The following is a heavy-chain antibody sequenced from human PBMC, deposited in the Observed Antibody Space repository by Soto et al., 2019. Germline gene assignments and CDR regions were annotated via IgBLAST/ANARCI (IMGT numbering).Heavy chain of an antibody. CDR1: VFTFNSYS. V-gene: IGHV3-73*01. CDR3: TSRRDWTAVDPLDY. Sequence: GGSLRLSCAVSVFTFNSYSVNWVRQAPGKGLEWVGRIRSKANSYATAYAASVKGRFTISRDDSKNTVYLQMNSLKIDDTAVYYCTSRRDWTAVDPLDYWGLGTLVTVSS. CDR2: IRSKANSYAT. D-gene: IGHD5-18*01. J-gene: IGHJ4*02.